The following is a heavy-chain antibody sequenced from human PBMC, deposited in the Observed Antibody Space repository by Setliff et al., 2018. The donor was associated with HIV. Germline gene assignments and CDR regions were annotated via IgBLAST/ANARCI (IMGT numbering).Heavy chain of an antibody. CDR3: ARAVGGSNYFDYSGYQDF. CDR1: GYPFDSYG. CDR2: ISAYIGDT. V-gene: IGHV1-18*01. D-gene: IGHD3-22*01. Sequence: ASVKVSCKTSGYPFDSYGISWVRQAPGQGLEWMGWISAYIGDTKYAQRFQGRVTMTTDLSTPTAYMELRSLKSGDTAMYYCARAVGGSNYFDYSGYQDFWGQGTQVTVSS. J-gene: IGHJ4*02.